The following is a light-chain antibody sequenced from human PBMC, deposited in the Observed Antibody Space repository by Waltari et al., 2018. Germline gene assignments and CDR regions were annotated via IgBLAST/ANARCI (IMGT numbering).Light chain of an antibody. CDR1: NIESKS. J-gene: IGLJ1*01. CDR2: YDS. CDR3: QVWDANTDPGV. Sequence: SYVLTQPPSVAVAPGETARVTCGGNNIESKSVHWYQQKPGQAPVLVISYDSDRPSGIPERVSGSNSGDTATLTISRVEAGDEADHYCQVWDANTDPGVFGTGTEVTVL. V-gene: IGLV3-21*01.